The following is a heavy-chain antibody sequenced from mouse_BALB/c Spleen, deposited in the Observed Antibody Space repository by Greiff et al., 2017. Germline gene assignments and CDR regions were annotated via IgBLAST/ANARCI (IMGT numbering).Heavy chain of an antibody. D-gene: IGHD1-1*01. CDR1: GFSLTSYG. Sequence: VKLQESGPGLVAPSQSLSITCTVSGFSLTSYGVHWVRQPPGKGLEWLGVIWAGGSTNYNSALMSRLSISKDNSKSQVFLKMNSLQTDDTAMYYCARDKGLFYGSSYHYAMDYWGQGTSVTVSS. V-gene: IGHV2-9*02. CDR2: IWAGGST. CDR3: ARDKGLFYGSSYHYAMDY. J-gene: IGHJ4*01.